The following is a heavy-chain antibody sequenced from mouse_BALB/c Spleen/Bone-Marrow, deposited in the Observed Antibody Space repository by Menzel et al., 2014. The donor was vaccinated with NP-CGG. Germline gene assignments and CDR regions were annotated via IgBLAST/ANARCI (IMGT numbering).Heavy chain of an antibody. D-gene: IGHD1-2*01. CDR3: ARQPLRRHAMDY. V-gene: IGHV2-4*02. CDR2: IWSGGST. Sequence: QVQLQQPGPGLVQPSQSLSITCTVSGFSLTSYGVHWVRQPPGKGLEWLGVIWSGGSTGYNAAFISRLSISKDNSKSQVFFKMNSLQADDTAIYYCARQPLRRHAMDYWGQGTSVTVSS. J-gene: IGHJ4*01. CDR1: GFSLTSYG.